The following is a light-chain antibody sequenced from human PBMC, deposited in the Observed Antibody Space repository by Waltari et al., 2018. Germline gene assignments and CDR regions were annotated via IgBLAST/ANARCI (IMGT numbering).Light chain of an antibody. Sequence: EIVLTQSPVTLSLAPGERATLSCWASQSVGSSLAWYQQIPGQAPRLLMDDASNRATGVPARFNGNGSGTDFTLTIISLQSEDSAVYYCQQRSNWPPITFGQGTRLEIK. J-gene: IGKJ5*01. CDR2: DAS. CDR1: QSVGSS. CDR3: QQRSNWPPIT. V-gene: IGKV3-11*01.